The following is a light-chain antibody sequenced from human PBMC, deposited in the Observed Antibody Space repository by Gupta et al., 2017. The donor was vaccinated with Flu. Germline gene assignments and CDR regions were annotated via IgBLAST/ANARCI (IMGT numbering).Light chain of an antibody. V-gene: IGKV3-20*01. CDR1: QSVSSSY. J-gene: IGKJ1*01. CDR2: GAS. CDR3: QQYGNSPWT. Sequence: EIVLTHSPAPLSLLPGERATLSCRASQSVSSSYSAWYQQKPGQPPRLLIYGASSRATGIPDSFSGSGAGTDFTLTISRLEPEDFAVYYCQQYGNSPWTFGQGTKVEIK.